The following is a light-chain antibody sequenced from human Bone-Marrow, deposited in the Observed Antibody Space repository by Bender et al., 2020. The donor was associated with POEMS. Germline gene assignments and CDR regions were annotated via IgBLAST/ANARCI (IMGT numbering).Light chain of an antibody. CDR2: NNN. CDR1: SSNIGNNY. J-gene: IGLJ3*02. Sequence: QSVLTQPPSVSAAPGQKVTISCSGGSSNIGNNYVSWYQHLPGTAPRLFIYNNNQRPSGIPDRFSGSKSDTSATLGITGLQTGDEADYYCGAWDSSLCAVVFGGGTKLTVL. V-gene: IGLV1-51*01. CDR3: GAWDSSLCAVV.